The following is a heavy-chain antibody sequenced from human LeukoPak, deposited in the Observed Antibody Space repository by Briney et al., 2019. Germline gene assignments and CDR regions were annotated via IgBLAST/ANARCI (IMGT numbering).Heavy chain of an antibody. Sequence: GGSLRLSCAASGFTVSNNYMSWVRQAPGKGLEWVSVIYNGVSTYYADSVKGRFTISRDNSKNTLYLQMNSLRAEDTAVYYCARFYVATMGDAFDIWGQGTMVTVSS. V-gene: IGHV3-53*01. CDR3: ARFYVATMGDAFDI. J-gene: IGHJ3*02. D-gene: IGHD5-12*01. CDR2: IYNGVST. CDR1: GFTVSNNY.